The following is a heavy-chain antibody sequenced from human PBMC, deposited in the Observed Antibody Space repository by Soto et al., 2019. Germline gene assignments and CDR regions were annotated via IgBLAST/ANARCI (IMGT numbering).Heavy chain of an antibody. CDR2: ISGSGGST. Sequence: GGSLRLSCAASGFTFSDYAMSWVRQAPGKGLEWVSGISGSGGSTYYADSVKGRFTISRDNSKNTLYLQMNSLRAEDTAIYYCTITGDDYWGQGTLVTVSS. CDR1: GFTFSDYA. V-gene: IGHV3-23*01. D-gene: IGHD2-8*02. CDR3: TITGDDY. J-gene: IGHJ4*02.